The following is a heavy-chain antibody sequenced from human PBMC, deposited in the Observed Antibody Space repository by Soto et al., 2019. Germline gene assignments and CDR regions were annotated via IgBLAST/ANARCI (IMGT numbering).Heavy chain of an antibody. J-gene: IGHJ1*01. CDR3: AKDPYGDPEYFQP. CDR1: GFTFSSFG. D-gene: IGHD4-17*01. CDR2: ISYDGSNK. V-gene: IGHV3-30*18. Sequence: QVQLVESGGGVVQPGRSLRLSCAASGFTFSSFGMHWVRQAPGKGLEWVAVISYDGSNKYYADSVKGRFTISRDNSKNTLYLKMTSLRAEDTAGYYCAKDPYGDPEYFQPWGRGTLVTVSS.